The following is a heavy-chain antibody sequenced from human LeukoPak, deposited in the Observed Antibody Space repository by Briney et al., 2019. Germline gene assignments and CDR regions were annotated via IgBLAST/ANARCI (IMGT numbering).Heavy chain of an antibody. V-gene: IGHV3-66*02. CDR2: IHSGGRA. Sequence: GGSLRLSCAASGFSVSSNYMTWVRQAPGKGPEWVPVIHSGGRAYYADSVKGRFTTSRDNSKNTLDLQMNSLSVEDTAVYYCVGVETITMVRGASGDVWGKGTTVTVSS. J-gene: IGHJ6*04. CDR1: GFSVSSNY. CDR3: VGVETITMVRGASGDV. D-gene: IGHD3-10*01.